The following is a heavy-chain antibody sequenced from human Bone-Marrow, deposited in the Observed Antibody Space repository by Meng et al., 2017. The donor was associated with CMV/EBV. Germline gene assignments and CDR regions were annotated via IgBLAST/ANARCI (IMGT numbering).Heavy chain of an antibody. CDR3: ARVTILYDSSGYYSREYFDY. V-gene: IGHV1-69*06. D-gene: IGHD3-22*01. Sequence: FSSYAISWVRQAPGQGLEWMGGIIPIFGTANYAQKFQGRVTITADKSTSTAYMELSSLRSEDTAVYYCARVTILYDSSGYYSREYFDYWGQGTLVTVSS. CDR2: IIPIFGTA. J-gene: IGHJ4*02. CDR1: FSSYA.